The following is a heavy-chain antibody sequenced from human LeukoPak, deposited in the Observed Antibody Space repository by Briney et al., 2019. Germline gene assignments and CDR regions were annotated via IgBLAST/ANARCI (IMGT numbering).Heavy chain of an antibody. Sequence: SETLSLTCTVSGGSISSYYWSWIRQPPGKGLEWIGYIYYSGSTNYNPSLKSRVTKSVDTSKNQFSLKLSSVTAADTAVYYCARRSAGYYYYYMDVWGKGTTVTVSS. CDR2: IYYSGST. CDR3: ARRSAGYYYYYMDV. V-gene: IGHV4-59*08. CDR1: GGSISSYY. J-gene: IGHJ6*03. D-gene: IGHD6-19*01.